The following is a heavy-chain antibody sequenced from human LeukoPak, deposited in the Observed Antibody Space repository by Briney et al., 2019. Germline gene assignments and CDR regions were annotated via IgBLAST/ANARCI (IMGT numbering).Heavy chain of an antibody. V-gene: IGHV3-21*01. D-gene: IGHD3-10*01. J-gene: IGHJ4*02. CDR1: GFTFSSYS. Sequence: GGSLRLSCAASGFTFSSYSMNWVRQAPGKGLEWVSSISSSSSYIYYADSVKGRFTIARDNAKNSLYLQMSSLRAEDTAVYYCARDIYLRYFDYWGQGSLVTVSS. CDR3: ARDIYLRYFDY. CDR2: ISSSSSYI.